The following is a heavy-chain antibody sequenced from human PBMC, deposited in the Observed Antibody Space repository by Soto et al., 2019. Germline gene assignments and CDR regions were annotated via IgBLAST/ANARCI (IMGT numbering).Heavy chain of an antibody. CDR3: ARDYALDPYYYDSSGYFDY. CDR2: IWYDGSNK. D-gene: IGHD3-22*01. J-gene: IGHJ4*02. CDR1: GFTFSSYG. Sequence: GGSLRLSCAAPGFTFSSYGMHWVRQAPGKGLEWVAVIWYDGSNKYYADSVKGRFTISRDNSKNTLYLQMNSLRAEDTAVYYCARDYALDPYYYDSSGYFDYWGQGTLVTVSS. V-gene: IGHV3-33*01.